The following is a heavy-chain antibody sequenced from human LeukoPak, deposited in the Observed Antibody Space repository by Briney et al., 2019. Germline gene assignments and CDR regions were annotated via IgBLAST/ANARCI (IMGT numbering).Heavy chain of an antibody. V-gene: IGHV4-30-4*01. CDR2: IYYSGST. CDR1: GGSISSGGYY. Sequence: SETLSLTCTVSGGSISSGGYYWSWIRQPPGKGLEWIGYIYYSGSTYYNPSLKSRVTVSVDTSKNQFSLKLSSVTAADTAVYYCARARYYYDSSGGSFDYWGQGTLVTVSS. D-gene: IGHD3-22*01. CDR3: ARARYYYDSSGGSFDY. J-gene: IGHJ4*02.